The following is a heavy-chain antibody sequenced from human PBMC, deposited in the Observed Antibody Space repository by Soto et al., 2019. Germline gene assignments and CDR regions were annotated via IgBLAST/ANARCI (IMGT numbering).Heavy chain of an antibody. D-gene: IGHD5-18*01. CDR1: GGSFSGYY. CDR2: INHSGST. J-gene: IGHJ4*02. CDR3: ARGAPDTAIPFDY. V-gene: IGHV4-34*01. Sequence: QAQLQQWGAGLLKPSETLSLTCAVYGGSFSGYYWSWIRQPPGKGLEWIGEINHSGSTNYNPSLKSRVTISVDTSKNQFSLKLSSVTAADTAVYYCARGAPDTAIPFDYWGQGTLVTVSS.